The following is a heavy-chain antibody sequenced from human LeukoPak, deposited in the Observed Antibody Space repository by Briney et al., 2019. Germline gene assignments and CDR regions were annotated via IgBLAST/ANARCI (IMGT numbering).Heavy chain of an antibody. CDR2: IIPIFGTA. D-gene: IGHD3-22*01. CDR1: GYTFTTYN. Sequence: SVKVSCKASGYTFTTYNVHWVRQAPGQGLEWMGGIIPIFGTANYAQKFQGRVTITADESTSTAYMELSSLRSEDTAVYYCASPYDSSGHVGDDAFDIWGQGTMVTVSS. CDR3: ASPYDSSGHVGDDAFDI. J-gene: IGHJ3*02. V-gene: IGHV1-69*13.